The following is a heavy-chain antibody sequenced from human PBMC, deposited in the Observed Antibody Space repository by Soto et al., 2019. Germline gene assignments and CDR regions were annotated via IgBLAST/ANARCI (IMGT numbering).Heavy chain of an antibody. CDR1: GFTFSSYS. J-gene: IGHJ4*02. D-gene: IGHD3-22*01. CDR2: ISSSSSYI. CDR3: ARELAGYDSSGYPFDY. Sequence: EVQLVESGGGLVKPGGSLRLSCAASGFTFSSYSMNWVRQAPGKGLEWVSSISSSSSYIYYADSVKGRFTISRDNAKNSLYLQMNSLRAEDTAVYYCARELAGYDSSGYPFDYWGQGTLVTVSS. V-gene: IGHV3-21*01.